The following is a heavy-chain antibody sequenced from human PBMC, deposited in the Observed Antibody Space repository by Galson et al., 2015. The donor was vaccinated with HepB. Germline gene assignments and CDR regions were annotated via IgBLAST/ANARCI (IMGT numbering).Heavy chain of an antibody. V-gene: IGHV3-23*01. CDR2: ITGSGGSP. Sequence: SLRLSCAASGFTFSSYAMSWVRQAPGKGLEWVSGITGSGGSPYYADSVKGRFTISRDNSKNTLYLQMNSLRAEDTAVYYCAKVRSIAAAGPFDYWGQGTLVTVSS. CDR1: GFTFSSYA. D-gene: IGHD6-13*01. J-gene: IGHJ4*02. CDR3: AKVRSIAAAGPFDY.